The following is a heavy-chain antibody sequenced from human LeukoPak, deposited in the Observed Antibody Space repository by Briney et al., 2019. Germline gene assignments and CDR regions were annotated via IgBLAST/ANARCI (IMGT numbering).Heavy chain of an antibody. Sequence: PGRSLRLSCAASGFTFSSFGMYWVRQAPGKGLEWVAVIWYDGGNAYYGDSVKGRFTISRDNSKNTLYLQMNNLRAEDTAVYYCASGQWHDSSGYDPPFDPWGQGTLVTVSS. CDR3: ASGQWHDSSGYDPPFDP. V-gene: IGHV3-33*03. J-gene: IGHJ5*02. CDR1: GFTFSSFG. CDR2: IWYDGGNA. D-gene: IGHD3-22*01.